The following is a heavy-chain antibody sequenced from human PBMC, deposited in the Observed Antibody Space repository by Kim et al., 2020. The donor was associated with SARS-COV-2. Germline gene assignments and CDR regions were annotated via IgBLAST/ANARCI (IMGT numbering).Heavy chain of an antibody. V-gene: IGHV1-69*04. Sequence: QGRVTITADKSTSTAYMELGSLRSEDTAVYYCARDRSYQLLFSSGSYFDYWGQGTLVTVSS. D-gene: IGHD2-2*01. J-gene: IGHJ4*02. CDR3: ARDRSYQLLFSSGSYFDY.